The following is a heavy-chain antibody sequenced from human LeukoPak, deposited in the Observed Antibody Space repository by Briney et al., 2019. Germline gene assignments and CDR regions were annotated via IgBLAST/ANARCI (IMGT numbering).Heavy chain of an antibody. CDR1: GFTFSSYW. Sequence: GGSLRLSRAASGFTFSSYWMNWVRQAPGKGLEWVANIKEDGSEKYYVDSVKGRFTISRGNAKDSLYLQMNSLRAEDTALYYCARDTQEGGFDIWGQGTMVTVSS. D-gene: IGHD2-15*01. V-gene: IGHV3-7*01. CDR2: IKEDGSEK. CDR3: ARDTQEGGFDI. J-gene: IGHJ3*02.